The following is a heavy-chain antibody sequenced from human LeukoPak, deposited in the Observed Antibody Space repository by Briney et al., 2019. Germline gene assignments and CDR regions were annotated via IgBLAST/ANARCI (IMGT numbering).Heavy chain of an antibody. CDR3: ARNTSSSPWFDP. CDR2: VYYIGTT. CDR1: GGSVSSPDSY. V-gene: IGHV4-61*03. J-gene: IGHJ5*02. D-gene: IGHD6-6*01. Sequence: SETLSLTCTVSGGSVSSPDSYWSWLRQPPGKGLEWIGNVYYIGTTSYNSSLKSRVTISVDTSKNHFSLEVTSVTVADTAVYFCARNTSSSPWFDPWGQGTLVTVSS.